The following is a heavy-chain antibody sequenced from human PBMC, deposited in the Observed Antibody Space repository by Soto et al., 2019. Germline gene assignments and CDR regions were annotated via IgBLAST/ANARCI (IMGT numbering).Heavy chain of an antibody. Sequence: GGSLRLSCAASGFTFSSYGMHWVRQAPGKGLEWVAVISYDGSNKYYADSVKGRFTISRDNSKNTLYLQMNSLRAEDTAVYYCAKVGWFGEWYAFDIWGQGTMVTVSS. D-gene: IGHD3-10*01. V-gene: IGHV3-30*18. CDR1: GFTFSSYG. CDR2: ISYDGSNK. CDR3: AKVGWFGEWYAFDI. J-gene: IGHJ3*02.